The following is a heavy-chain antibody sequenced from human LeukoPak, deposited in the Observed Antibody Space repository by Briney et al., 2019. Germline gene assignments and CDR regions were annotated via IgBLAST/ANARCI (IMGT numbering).Heavy chain of an antibody. D-gene: IGHD6-6*01. J-gene: IGHJ4*02. CDR1: GGSFSGYY. CDR3: ARRPSTYFDY. Sequence: SETLSLTCAVYGGSFSGYYWSWIRQPPGKGLEWIGEINHSGSTNYNPSLKSRVTISVDTSKNQFSLKLSSVTAADTAVYYCARRPSTYFDYWGQGTLVTVSS. CDR2: INHSGST. V-gene: IGHV4-34*01.